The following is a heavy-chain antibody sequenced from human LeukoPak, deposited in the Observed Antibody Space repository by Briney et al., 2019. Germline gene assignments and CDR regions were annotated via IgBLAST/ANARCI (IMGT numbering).Heavy chain of an antibody. CDR3: AKTRGYCSGGTCSYMDV. CDR2: TRYDGSNK. J-gene: IGHJ6*03. CDR1: GFTFSSYG. Sequence: GGSLRLSCAASGFTFSSYGMHWVRQAPGKGLEWVAFTRYDGSNKDYADSVKGRLTISRDNSKNTLYLQMNSLRAEDTAVYYCAKTRGYCSGGTCSYMDVCGKGTTVTVSS. D-gene: IGHD2-15*01. V-gene: IGHV3-30*02.